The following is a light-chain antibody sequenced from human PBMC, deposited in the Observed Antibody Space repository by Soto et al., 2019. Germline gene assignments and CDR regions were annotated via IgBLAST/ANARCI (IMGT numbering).Light chain of an antibody. Sequence: QSVLTQPASVSGSPGQSITISCTGTISDVGTYDYVSWHQQHPGKAPKRIIYDVNNRPSGVSSRFSGSKSGNTASLTISGLQAEDEADYYCCSFSTSGTHVFGTGTKVTVL. V-gene: IGLV2-14*01. CDR3: CSFSTSGTHV. CDR1: ISDVGTYDY. J-gene: IGLJ1*01. CDR2: DVN.